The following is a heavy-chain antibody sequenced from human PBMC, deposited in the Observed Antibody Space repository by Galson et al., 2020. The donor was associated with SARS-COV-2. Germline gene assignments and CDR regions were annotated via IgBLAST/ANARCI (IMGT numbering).Heavy chain of an antibody. D-gene: IGHD2-2*01. CDR3: VRGRRCTTTSCSLPTEPTENFYMDV. Sequence: GESLKISCAGSGFPFGNYWMTWVRQAPGKGLEWVANINQRGSETSYVDSVKGRFTISRDNARNSLFLQMRGLGAEDTAVYFCVRGRRCTTTSCSLPTEPTENFYMDVWGEGTTVTVSS. CDR2: INQRGSET. CDR1: GFPFGNYW. J-gene: IGHJ6*03. V-gene: IGHV3-7*01.